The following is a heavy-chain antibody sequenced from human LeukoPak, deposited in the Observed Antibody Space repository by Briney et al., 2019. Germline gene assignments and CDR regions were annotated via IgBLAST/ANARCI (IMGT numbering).Heavy chain of an antibody. CDR3: ARGLRFLEWLLDHFDY. J-gene: IGHJ4*02. D-gene: IGHD3-3*01. Sequence: GGSLRLSCAASGFTFSSYSMNWVRQAPGKGLEWVSSISSSSSYIYYADSVKGRFTISRDNAENSLYLQMNSLRAEDTAVYYCARGLRFLEWLLDHFDYWGQGTLVTVSS. V-gene: IGHV3-21*01. CDR1: GFTFSSYS. CDR2: ISSSSSYI.